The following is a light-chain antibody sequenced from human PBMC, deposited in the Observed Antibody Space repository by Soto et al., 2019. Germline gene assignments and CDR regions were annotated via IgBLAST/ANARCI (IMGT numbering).Light chain of an antibody. J-gene: IGKJ1*01. CDR2: DAS. CDR1: QSISSW. Sequence: DIQMTQSPSTLSASIGDRVTITCRASQSISSWLAWYQQKPGKAPKLLIYDASSLESGVPSRFSGSGCGTEFTLTISSLQPDDFATYYCQQYNSSPTFGQGTKVDIK. V-gene: IGKV1-5*01. CDR3: QQYNSSPT.